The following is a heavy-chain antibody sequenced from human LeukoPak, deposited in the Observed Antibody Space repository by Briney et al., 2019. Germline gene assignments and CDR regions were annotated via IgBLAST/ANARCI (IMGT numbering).Heavy chain of an antibody. Sequence: SETLSLTCTVSGGSISSSSYYWGWIRQPPGKGLEWIGSIYYSGSTYYNPSLKSRVTISVDTSKNQFSLKLSSVTAADTAVYYCARIDYGDSPGYWGQGTLVTVSS. CDR2: IYYSGST. CDR3: ARIDYGDSPGY. V-gene: IGHV4-39*07. J-gene: IGHJ4*02. CDR1: GGSISSSSYY. D-gene: IGHD4-17*01.